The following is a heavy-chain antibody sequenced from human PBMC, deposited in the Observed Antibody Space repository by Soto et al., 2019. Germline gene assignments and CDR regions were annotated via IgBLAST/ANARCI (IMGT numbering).Heavy chain of an antibody. CDR3: AKEVRAARPYYLDS. D-gene: IGHD6-6*01. CDR1: GFTFSSYA. J-gene: IGHJ4*02. Sequence: GGSLRLSCAASGFTFSSYAVSWARQTPGKGLEWVSTISASGAYTYYADSVKRRFTISRDNSKNTLYLQMRSLRAGDTAPYYCAKEVRAARPYYLDSWGQGTLVTVSS. V-gene: IGHV3-23*01. CDR2: ISASGAYT.